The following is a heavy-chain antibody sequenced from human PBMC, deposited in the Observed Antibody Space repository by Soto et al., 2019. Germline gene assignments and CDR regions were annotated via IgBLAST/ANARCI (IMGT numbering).Heavy chain of an antibody. CDR2: VFSSGST. Sequence: SETLSLTCIVPGGAISSYYWSWVRQPAGKGLEWIGRVFSSGSTNYNASLKSRVTMSIDTSKNEVSLTLRSVTAADTAVYYCARVAFSYFGMDVWGPGTTVTVSS. D-gene: IGHD3-3*02. V-gene: IGHV4-4*07. CDR1: GGAISSYY. J-gene: IGHJ6*02. CDR3: ARVAFSYFGMDV.